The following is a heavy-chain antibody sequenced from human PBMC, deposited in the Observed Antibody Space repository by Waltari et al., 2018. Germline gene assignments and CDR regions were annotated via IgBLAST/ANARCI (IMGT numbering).Heavy chain of an antibody. CDR1: GYSFANSW. V-gene: IGHV5-51*01. CDR3: ARQNIHSYGYGYFDY. Sequence: EVQLVQSGVEVKKPGESLKIPCQGSGYSFANSWIGWVRQMPGKGLEWMGVIYPGDSTTKYSPSFQGQVTISADTSIDTAYLQWSSLKASDTAMYYCARQNIHSYGYGYFDYWGQGTLVTVSS. J-gene: IGHJ4*02. CDR2: IYPGDSTT. D-gene: IGHD5-18*01.